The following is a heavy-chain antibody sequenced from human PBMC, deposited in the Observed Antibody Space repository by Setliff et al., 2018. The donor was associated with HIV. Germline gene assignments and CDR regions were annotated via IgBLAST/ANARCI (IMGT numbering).Heavy chain of an antibody. J-gene: IGHJ6*03. CDR2: IYYTGTT. CDR3: ARLADYSNVYYYYMDV. CDR1: SGSLQNYF. D-gene: IGHD4-4*01. Sequence: SETLSLTCTVSSGSLQNYFWTWIRQPPGKGLEWIGYIYYTGTTNYNPSLKSRVDMSIDMSTNQFSLKLTSVTAADTAVYYCARLADYSNVYYYYMDVWGKGTTVTVSS. V-gene: IGHV4-59*12.